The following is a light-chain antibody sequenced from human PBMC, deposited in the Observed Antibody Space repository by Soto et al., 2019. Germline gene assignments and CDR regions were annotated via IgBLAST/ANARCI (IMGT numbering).Light chain of an antibody. CDR2: GNS. CDR3: PSYASSLSGYV. J-gene: IGLJ1*01. CDR1: SSNIGAGYD. Sequence: QSVLTQPPSVSGSPGQTVTISCTGSSSNIGAGYDVHWYQQLPGKAPKLLIYGNSNRPSGVPDRFSGSKSGTSASLAITGLQAEDEADYYCPSYASSLSGYVFGTGTKLTVL. V-gene: IGLV1-40*01.